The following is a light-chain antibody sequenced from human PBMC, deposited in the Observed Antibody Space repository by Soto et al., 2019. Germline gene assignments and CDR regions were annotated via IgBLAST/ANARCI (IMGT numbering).Light chain of an antibody. Sequence: DIVLTQSPLSLPVTPGEPASISCRSSQSLLHRYGYNCLDWYLQKPGQSPQLLIHLGSNRASGVPDRFSGSGSGTDFTLKISRVEAEDVGLYYCMQALQTPLTFGGGTKVDIK. J-gene: IGKJ4*01. CDR2: LGS. V-gene: IGKV2-28*01. CDR1: QSLLHRYGYNC. CDR3: MQALQTPLT.